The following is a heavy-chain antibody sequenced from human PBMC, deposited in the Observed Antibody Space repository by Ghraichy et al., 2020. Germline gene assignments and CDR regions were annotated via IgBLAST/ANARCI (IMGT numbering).Heavy chain of an antibody. V-gene: IGHV1-46*03. CDR2: INPSGGST. D-gene: IGHD1-26*01. J-gene: IGHJ4*02. Sequence: ASVKVSCKASGYTFTSYYMHWVRQAPGQGLEWMGIINPSGGSTSYAQKFQGRVTMTRDTSTSTVYMELSSPSSEDTAVYYCARSGSYYEVDYWGQGTLVTVSS. CDR1: GYTFTSYY. CDR3: ARSGSYYEVDY.